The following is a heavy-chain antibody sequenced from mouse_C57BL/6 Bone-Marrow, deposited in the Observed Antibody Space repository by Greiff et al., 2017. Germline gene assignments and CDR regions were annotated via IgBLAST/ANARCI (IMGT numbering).Heavy chain of an antibody. V-gene: IGHV5-6*01. CDR3: ARLYYGSSLAWFAY. D-gene: IGHD1-1*01. CDR1: GFTFSSYG. J-gene: IGHJ3*01. Sequence: EVQLQESGGDLVKPGGSLKLSCPASGFTFSSYGMSWVRQTPDKRLEWVATISSGGSYTYYPDSVKGRFTISRDNAKNTLYLQMSSLKSEDTAMYYCARLYYGSSLAWFAYWGQGTLVTVSA. CDR2: ISSGGSYT.